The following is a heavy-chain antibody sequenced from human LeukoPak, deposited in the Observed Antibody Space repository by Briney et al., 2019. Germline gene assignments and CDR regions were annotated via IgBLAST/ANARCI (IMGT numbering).Heavy chain of an antibody. D-gene: IGHD1-14*01. J-gene: IGHJ4*02. CDR1: GFTFSGYW. CDR2: INTSGSST. CDR3: ARGNHADDF. Sequence: PGGSLRLSCAASGFTFSGYWMHWVRQVPGKGLVWVSRINTSGSSTTYAESVKGRFTISRDNAKNTLYLQMDSLRAEDTGVYYCARGNHADDFWGQGTLVTVSS. V-gene: IGHV3-74*03.